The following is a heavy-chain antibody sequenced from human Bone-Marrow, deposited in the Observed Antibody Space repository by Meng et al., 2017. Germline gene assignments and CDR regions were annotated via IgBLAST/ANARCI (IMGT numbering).Heavy chain of an antibody. D-gene: IGHD1-26*01. CDR1: GGSFSGYY. V-gene: IGHV4-34*01. J-gene: IGHJ5*02. Sequence: VHTTQVGPGLLEPSGTLSRPLAVHGGSFSGYYWSWFRQPPGKGLEWIGEINHSGSTNYNPSLKSRVTISVDTSKNQFSLKLSSVTAADTAVYYCARGQYFSWWELLPAFWFDPWGQGTLVTVSS. CDR3: ARGQYFSWWELLPAFWFDP. CDR2: INHSGST.